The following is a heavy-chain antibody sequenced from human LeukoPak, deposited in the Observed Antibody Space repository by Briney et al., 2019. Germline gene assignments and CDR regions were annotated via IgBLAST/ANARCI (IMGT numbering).Heavy chain of an antibody. D-gene: IGHD3-3*01. CDR2: INQDGTEK. Sequence: PGGSLRLSCAASGFTFTTYWMSWVRQLPGKGLEWVANINQDGTEKYYVDSVKGRFTISRDNAKNSLDLQMNSLRAEDTAVYYCARTDRTGALGRFRMRSDAFDIWGQGTMVTVSS. V-gene: IGHV3-7*03. CDR3: ARTDRTGALGRFRMRSDAFDI. CDR1: GFTFTTYW. J-gene: IGHJ3*02.